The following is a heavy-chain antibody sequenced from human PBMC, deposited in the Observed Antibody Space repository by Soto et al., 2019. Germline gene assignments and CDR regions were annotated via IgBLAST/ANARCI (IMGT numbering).Heavy chain of an antibody. Sequence: ASVKVSCKASGYTFTSYAMHWVRQAPGQGLEWMGIINPSNGSTIYAQKFQGRVTMTRDTSTSTVYMELSSLRSEDTAVYYCARGAYDILTGYFGASVSFDIWGQGTMVTVSS. D-gene: IGHD3-9*01. CDR3: ARGAYDILTGYFGASVSFDI. V-gene: IGHV1-46*03. J-gene: IGHJ3*02. CDR2: INPSNGST. CDR1: GYTFTSYA.